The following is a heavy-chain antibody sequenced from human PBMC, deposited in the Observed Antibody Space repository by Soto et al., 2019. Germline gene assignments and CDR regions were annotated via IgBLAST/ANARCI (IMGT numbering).Heavy chain of an antibody. Sequence: EVQLVESGGGLVQPGGSLRLSCAASGLTVSSNYMSWVRQAPGKGLEWVSVIYSGGSTYYADSVKGRFTISRDNSKNTLYLQMNSLRAEDTAVYYCARDYYGSGSYYNAWYFELWGRGTLVTVSS. J-gene: IGHJ2*01. CDR3: ARDYYGSGSYYNAWYFEL. D-gene: IGHD3-10*01. CDR1: GLTVSSNY. CDR2: IYSGGST. V-gene: IGHV3-66*01.